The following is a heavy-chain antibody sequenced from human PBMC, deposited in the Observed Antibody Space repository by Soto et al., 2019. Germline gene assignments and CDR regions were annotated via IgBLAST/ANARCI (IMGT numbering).Heavy chain of an antibody. J-gene: IGHJ4*02. CDR2: IYYSGST. Sequence: ASETLSLTCTVSGGSISSYYWSWIRQPPGKGLEWIGYIYYSGSTNYNPSLKSRVTISVDTSKNQFSLKLSSVTAADTAVYYCARVGLDSSSWYGRYFDYWGQGTLVTVSS. CDR3: ARVGLDSSSWYGRYFDY. D-gene: IGHD6-13*01. CDR1: GGSISSYY. V-gene: IGHV4-59*01.